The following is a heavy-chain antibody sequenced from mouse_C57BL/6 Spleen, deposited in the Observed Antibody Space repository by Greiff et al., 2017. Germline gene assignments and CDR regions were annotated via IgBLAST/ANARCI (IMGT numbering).Heavy chain of an antibody. Sequence: QVQLQQPGAELVRPGTSVKLSCKASGYTFTSYWMHWVKQRPGQGLEWIGVIDPSDSYTNYNQKFKGKATLTVDTSSSTAYMQLSSLTSEDSAVYYCASYGSIYWFAYWGQGTLVTVSA. J-gene: IGHJ3*01. CDR3: ASYGSIYWFAY. CDR1: GYTFTSYW. D-gene: IGHD1-1*01. CDR2: IDPSDSYT. V-gene: IGHV1-59*01.